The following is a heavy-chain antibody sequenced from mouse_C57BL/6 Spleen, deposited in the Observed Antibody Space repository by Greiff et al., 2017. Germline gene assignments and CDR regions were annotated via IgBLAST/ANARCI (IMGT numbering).Heavy chain of an antibody. CDR1: GFTFSDYG. CDR2: ISSGSSTI. CDR3: AREITPTLFDY. J-gene: IGHJ2*01. Sequence: EVMLVESGGGLVKPGGSLKLSCGASGFTFSDYGMHWVRQAPEKGLEWVAYISSGSSTIYYADTVKGRFTISRDNAKNTLFLQMTSLRSEDTAMYYCAREITPTLFDYWGQGTTLTVSS. V-gene: IGHV5-17*01. D-gene: IGHD1-1*01.